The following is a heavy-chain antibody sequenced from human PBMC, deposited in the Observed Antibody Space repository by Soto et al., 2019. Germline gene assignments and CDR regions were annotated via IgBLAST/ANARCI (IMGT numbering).Heavy chain of an antibody. J-gene: IGHJ4*02. CDR1: GGSISSGGYY. CDR2: IYYSGST. Sequence: SETLSLTCTVSGGSISSGGYYWSWIRQHPGKGLEWIGYIYYSGSTYYNPSLKSRVTISVDTSKNQFSLKLSSVTAADTAVYYCASLAIFGVVMIDYWGQGTLVTVSS. V-gene: IGHV4-31*03. CDR3: ASLAIFGVVMIDY. D-gene: IGHD3-3*01.